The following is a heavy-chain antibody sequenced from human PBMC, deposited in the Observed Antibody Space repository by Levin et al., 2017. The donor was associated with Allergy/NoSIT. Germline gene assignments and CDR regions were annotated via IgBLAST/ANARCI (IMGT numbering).Heavy chain of an antibody. D-gene: IGHD2-8*01. Sequence: GGSLRLSCAASGFSFSNYAMSWVRQAPGKGLEWVAAISGSGGRTYYADSVEGRFTISRDNSENRLYLQMNSLRAEDSALYYCASPTMLKDYWGQGTLDNVSS. V-gene: IGHV3-23*01. CDR3: ASPTMLKDY. CDR1: GFSFSNYA. J-gene: IGHJ4*02. CDR2: ISGSGGRT.